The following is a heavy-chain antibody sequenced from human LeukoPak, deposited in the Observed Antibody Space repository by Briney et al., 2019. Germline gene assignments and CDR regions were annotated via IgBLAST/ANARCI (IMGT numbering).Heavy chain of an antibody. D-gene: IGHD1-26*01. J-gene: IGHJ4*02. CDR2: INHSGST. CDR3: ARGRIVSSGSYGY. V-gene: IGHV4-34*01. Sequence: SETLSLTCAVYGGSFSGYYWSWIRQPPGKGLEWIGEINHSGSTNYNPPLKSRVTISVDTSKNQFSLKLTSVTAADTAVYYCARGRIVSSGSYGYWGQGTLVTVSS. CDR1: GGSFSGYY.